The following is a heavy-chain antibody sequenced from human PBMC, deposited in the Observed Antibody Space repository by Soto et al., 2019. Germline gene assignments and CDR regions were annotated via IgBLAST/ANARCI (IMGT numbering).Heavy chain of an antibody. D-gene: IGHD3-22*01. CDR1: GVSSSIYS. CDR2: ITATADRT. J-gene: IGHJ4*01. V-gene: IGHV3-23*01. Sequence: SGGSLRLSCAASGVSSSIYSVSLVRNTPGKGLEWVAAITATADRTYYADSVTARCTISRDNCKKRRYLQMSSLRAEDTAMYYSATMNGCFEYWGEGTPGTVSS. CDR3: ATMNGCFEY.